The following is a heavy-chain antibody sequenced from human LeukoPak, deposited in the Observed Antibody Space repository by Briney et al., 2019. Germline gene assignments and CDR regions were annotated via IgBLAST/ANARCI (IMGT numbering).Heavy chain of an antibody. CDR3: ATTSGTYRFDP. CDR1: GFTLSSYW. J-gene: IGHJ5*02. CDR2: IKNDGSST. Sequence: GGSLRLSCAASGFTLSSYWMHWVRQVPGKGLVWVSRIKNDGSSTTYADPVKGRFTISIDNAKNTLYLQMNSLRAEDTAVYYCATTSGTYRFDPWGQGTLVTVSS. V-gene: IGHV3-74*01. D-gene: IGHD1-26*01.